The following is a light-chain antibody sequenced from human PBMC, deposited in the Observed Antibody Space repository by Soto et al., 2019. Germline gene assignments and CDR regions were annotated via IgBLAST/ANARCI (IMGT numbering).Light chain of an antibody. J-gene: IGLJ2*01. CDR3: QAWDTSAAV. Sequence: SYELTQPPSVSVSPGQTASITCSGDKLANKFACWYQQKPGQSPVLVLFQDTKRPSGIPERFSGSTSGNTATLTISGTQAIDEADYYCQAWDTSAAVFGGGTQLTVL. V-gene: IGLV3-1*01. CDR1: KLANKF. CDR2: QDT.